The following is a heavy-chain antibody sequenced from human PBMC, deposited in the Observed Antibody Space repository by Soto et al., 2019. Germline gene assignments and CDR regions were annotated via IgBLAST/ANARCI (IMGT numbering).Heavy chain of an antibody. CDR1: GGSFSGYY. J-gene: IGHJ4*02. V-gene: IGHV4-34*01. Sequence: PSETLSLTCAVYGGSFSGYYWSWIRQPPGKGLEWIGEINHSGSTNYNPSLKSRVTISVDTSKNQFSLKLSSVTAADTAVYYCARMRPRRRSGPHDYDYWGQGTLVTVSS. CDR2: INHSGST. CDR3: ARMRPRRRSGPHDYDY.